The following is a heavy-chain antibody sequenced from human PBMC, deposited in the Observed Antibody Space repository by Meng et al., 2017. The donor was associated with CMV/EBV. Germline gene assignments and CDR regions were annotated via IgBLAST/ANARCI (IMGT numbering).Heavy chain of an antibody. V-gene: IGHV1-69*12. J-gene: IGHJ4*02. CDR2: IIPIFGTA. Sequence: QVQVVRCGVGVKRPGSSVKVSCKASGGTFSSDAISWVRQAPGQGLEWMGGIIPIFGTANYAQKFQGRVTITADESTSTAYMELSSLRSEDTAVYYCARGYYDSSGYYYRGGYYFDYWGQGTLVTVSS. CDR1: GGTFSSDA. CDR3: ARGYYDSSGYYYRGGYYFDY. D-gene: IGHD3-22*01.